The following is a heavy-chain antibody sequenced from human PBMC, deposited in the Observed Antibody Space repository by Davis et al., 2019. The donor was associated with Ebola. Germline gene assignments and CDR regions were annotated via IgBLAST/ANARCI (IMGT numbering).Heavy chain of an antibody. Sequence: GGSLRLSCAASGFTFSGSAMHWVRQAPGKGLEWVGRIRSKANSYATAYAASVKGRFTISRDDSKNTAYLQMNSLKTEDTAVYYCSYTYSSGEDVWGQGTTVTVSS. J-gene: IGHJ6*02. V-gene: IGHV3-73*01. CDR3: SYTYSSGEDV. CDR1: GFTFSGSA. CDR2: IRSKANSYAT. D-gene: IGHD6-25*01.